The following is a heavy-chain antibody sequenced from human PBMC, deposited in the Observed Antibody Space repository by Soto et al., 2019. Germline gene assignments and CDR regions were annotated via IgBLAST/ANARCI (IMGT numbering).Heavy chain of an antibody. D-gene: IGHD3-10*01. V-gene: IGHV4-31*03. Sequence: SETLSLTCTVSGGSISSGGYYWSWIRQHPGKGLEWIGYLYYSGSTYYNPSLKSRVTISVDTSKNQFSLKLSSVTAADTAVYYCAQWFGEPTRWFDPLGQGNLVTGS. J-gene: IGHJ5*02. CDR1: GGSISSGGYY. CDR3: AQWFGEPTRWFDP. CDR2: LYYSGST.